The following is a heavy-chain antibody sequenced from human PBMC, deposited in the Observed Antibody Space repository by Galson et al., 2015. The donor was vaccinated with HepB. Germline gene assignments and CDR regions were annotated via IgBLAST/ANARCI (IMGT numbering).Heavy chain of an antibody. CDR3: ASIDIVVVPAAVSAEYFQH. CDR2: ISGSGGST. CDR1: GFTFSSYA. Sequence: SLRLSCAASGFTFSSYAMSWVRQAPGKGLEWVSAISGSGGSTYYADSVKGRFTISRDNSKNTLYLQMNSLRAEDTAVYYCASIDIVVVPAAVSAEYFQHRGQGTLVTVSS. D-gene: IGHD2-2*01. V-gene: IGHV3-23*01. J-gene: IGHJ1*01.